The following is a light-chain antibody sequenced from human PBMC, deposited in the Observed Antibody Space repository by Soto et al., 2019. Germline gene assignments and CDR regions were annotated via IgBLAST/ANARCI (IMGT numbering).Light chain of an antibody. CDR3: QQYGSSSWT. J-gene: IGKJ1*01. Sequence: EIVLTQSPGTLSLSPGESATLSCRASQSVSSTYLAWYQQKPGQTPRLLIYGVSSRATGIPDRFSGSGSGTDFTLTISRLEPEDFAVYYCQQYGSSSWTFGQGTKVEIK. CDR1: QSVSSTY. CDR2: GVS. V-gene: IGKV3-20*01.